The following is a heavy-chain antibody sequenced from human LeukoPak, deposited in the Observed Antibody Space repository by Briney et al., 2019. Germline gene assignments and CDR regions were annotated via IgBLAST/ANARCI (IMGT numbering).Heavy chain of an antibody. D-gene: IGHD4-17*01. CDR2: INPNSGGT. J-gene: IGHJ4*02. V-gene: IGHV1-2*02. CDR1: GYTFTGYY. CDR3: ARVLDYGHYGGY. Sequence: ASVKVSCKASGYTFTGYYMHWVRQAPGQGLEGMGWINPNSGGTNYAQKFHGRVTMTRDTSISTAYMELSRLRSDDTAVYYCARVLDYGHYGGYWGQGTLVTVSS.